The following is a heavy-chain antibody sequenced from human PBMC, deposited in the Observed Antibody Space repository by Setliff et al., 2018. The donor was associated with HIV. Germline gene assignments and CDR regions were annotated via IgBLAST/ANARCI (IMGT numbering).Heavy chain of an antibody. D-gene: IGHD5-18*01. CDR2: ISGSTSSRT. J-gene: IGHJ3*01. CDR1: GFTFSDYA. CDR3: ARARRVGYPRDAFDV. V-gene: IGHV3-23*02. Sequence: LRLSCEGAGFTFSDYAIRWVRQVPGKGLEWVAGISGSTSSRTYYGDSVQGRFTISRDNSKNTVYLQMNSLRAEDTALYFCARARRVGYPRDAFDVWGQGTMVTVSS.